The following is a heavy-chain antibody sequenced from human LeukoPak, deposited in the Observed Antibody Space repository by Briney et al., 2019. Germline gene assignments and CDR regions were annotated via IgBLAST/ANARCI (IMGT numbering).Heavy chain of an antibody. CDR2: IGGSGSST. CDR1: GFTFSSYA. Sequence: PGGSLRLSCAASGFTFSSYAMSWVRQTPGKGLEWVSAIGGSGSSTNYADSVKGRFTISRDNSKNTLYLQMNSLRAEDTAIFYCAKDRPGAYSSSSRDYYMDVWGKGTTVTVSS. D-gene: IGHD6-6*01. V-gene: IGHV3-23*01. J-gene: IGHJ6*03. CDR3: AKDRPGAYSSSSRDYYMDV.